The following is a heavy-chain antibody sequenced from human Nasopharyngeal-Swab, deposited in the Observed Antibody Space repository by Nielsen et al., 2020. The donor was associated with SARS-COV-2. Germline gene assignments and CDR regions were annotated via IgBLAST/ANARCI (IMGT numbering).Heavy chain of an antibody. CDR3: ARGPKHVLWGITLVRGVALGDY. V-gene: IGHV4-34*01. D-gene: IGHD3-10*01. CDR2: INHSGST. Sequence: SETLSLTCAVYGGSFSDYYWSWIRQTPGKGLEWIGEINHSGSTNYSPSLKSRVTISVDTSKNQFSLRLSSVTAADTAVYYCARGPKHVLWGITLVRGVALGDYWGQGILVTVSS. CDR1: GGSFSDYY. J-gene: IGHJ4*02.